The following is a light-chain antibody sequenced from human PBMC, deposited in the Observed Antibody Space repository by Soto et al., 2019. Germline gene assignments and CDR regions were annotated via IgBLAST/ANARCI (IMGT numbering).Light chain of an antibody. Sequence: QSVLTQPHSVSGAPGQRGTISCTGSSSNIGAGYDVHWYQQLPGTAPKLLIYGNSNRPSGVPDRFSGSKSGTSASLAITGLQAEDEADYYCQSYDSSLSGWVFGGGTKLTVL. V-gene: IGLV1-40*01. J-gene: IGLJ3*02. CDR3: QSYDSSLSGWV. CDR2: GNS. CDR1: SSNIGAGYD.